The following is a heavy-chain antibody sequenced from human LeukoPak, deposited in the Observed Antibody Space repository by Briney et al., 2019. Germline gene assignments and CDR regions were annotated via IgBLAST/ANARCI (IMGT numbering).Heavy chain of an antibody. D-gene: IGHD3-3*01. CDR1: GGSISSGDYY. Sequence: SETLSLTCTVSGGSISSGDYYWSWIRQPPGKGLEWIGYIYYSGSTYYNPSLKSRVTISVDTSKNQFSLKLSSVTAADTAVYYCARGGYDFAAVLFDYWGQGTLVTVSS. J-gene: IGHJ4*02. CDR3: ARGGYDFAAVLFDY. V-gene: IGHV4-30-4*01. CDR2: IYYSGST.